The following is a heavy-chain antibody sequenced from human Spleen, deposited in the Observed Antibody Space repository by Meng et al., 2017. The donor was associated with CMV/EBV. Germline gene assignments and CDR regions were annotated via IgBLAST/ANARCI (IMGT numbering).Heavy chain of an antibody. V-gene: IGHV4-31*02. D-gene: IGHD2-2*01. J-gene: IGHJ5*02. CDR3: AREYHLLSRWFDP. CDR2: IFNSGST. CDR1: GGSINNDAYS. Sequence: VSGGSINNDAYSWTWIRQRPGKGLEWIGYIFNSGSTYYNPSLKSRVTMSLDTSKNQFSLKLSSVTAADTAMYFCAREYHLLSRWFDPWGQGTLVTVS.